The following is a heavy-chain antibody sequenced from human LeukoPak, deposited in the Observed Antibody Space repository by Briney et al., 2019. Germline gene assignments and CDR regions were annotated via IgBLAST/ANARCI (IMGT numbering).Heavy chain of an antibody. V-gene: IGHV4-34*01. CDR1: GGSFSGYY. D-gene: IGHD6-19*01. CDR2: INHSGST. CDR3: ARTGGIAVAGTDY. Sequence: SETLSLTCAVYGGSFSGYYWSWIRQPLGKGLERIGEINHSGSTNYNPSLKSRVTISVDTSKNQFSLKLSSVTAADTAVYYCARTGGIAVAGTDYRGQGTLVTVSS. J-gene: IGHJ4*02.